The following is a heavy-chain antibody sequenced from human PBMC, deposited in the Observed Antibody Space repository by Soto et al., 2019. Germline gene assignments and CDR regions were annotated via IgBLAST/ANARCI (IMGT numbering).Heavy chain of an antibody. D-gene: IGHD3-10*01. V-gene: IGHV4-30-2*06. CDR1: GGSINSDGYS. CDR2: IHHTGRT. J-gene: IGHJ5*02. Sequence: QLQLQESGSGLVKPSQTLSLTCAVSGGSINSDGYSWSWIRQSPGKGLQWIGYIHHTGRTYYSPSLYNRVSLSIDRSKNQFSLQLTSVTAADTAVYYCASLPMVRGVIGWFDPWGQGTLVTVSS. CDR3: ASLPMVRGVIGWFDP.